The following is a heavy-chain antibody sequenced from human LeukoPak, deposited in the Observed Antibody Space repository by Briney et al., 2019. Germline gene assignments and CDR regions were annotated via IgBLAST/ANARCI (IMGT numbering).Heavy chain of an antibody. Sequence: GGSLRLSCAASGFTFSTYGTHWVRQAPGKGLEWVAVIRSDGSSEYYADSVKGRFTISRDNSKNTLYLQMNSLRAEDTAVYYCAKGGYCSSTSCLIGIFDYWGQGTLVTVSS. CDR1: GFTFSTYG. CDR2: IRSDGSSE. CDR3: AKGGYCSSTSCLIGIFDY. J-gene: IGHJ4*02. D-gene: IGHD2-2*03. V-gene: IGHV3-30*02.